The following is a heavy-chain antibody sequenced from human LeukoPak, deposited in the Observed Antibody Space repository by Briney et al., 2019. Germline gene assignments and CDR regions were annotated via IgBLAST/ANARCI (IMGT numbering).Heavy chain of an antibody. Sequence: SETLSLTCTVSGGSIRSDDSYWSWIRQPPGKGLEWIGYMYYSGSTYYNPSLKSRVTISEDTSKNQISLKLTSVTAADTAVYYCARDKWVKAGNTWQHYGMDVWGQGTRSPSP. D-gene: IGHD1-26*01. J-gene: IGHJ6*02. CDR3: ARDKWVKAGNTWQHYGMDV. V-gene: IGHV4-30-4*01. CDR2: MYYSGST. CDR1: GGSIRSDDSY.